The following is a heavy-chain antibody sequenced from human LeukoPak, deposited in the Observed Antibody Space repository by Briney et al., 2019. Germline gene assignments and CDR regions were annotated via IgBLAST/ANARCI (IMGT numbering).Heavy chain of an antibody. CDR3: ARDLQWLGYYYYYGMDV. V-gene: IGHV1-3*01. J-gene: IGHJ6*02. D-gene: IGHD6-19*01. Sequence: ASVKVSCKASGYTFTSYAMHWVRQAPGQRLEWMGWINAGNGNTEYSQKFQGRVTITRDTSASTAYMELSSLRSEDTAVYYCARDLQWLGYYYYYGMDVWGQGTTVTVSS. CDR1: GYTFTSYA. CDR2: INAGNGNT.